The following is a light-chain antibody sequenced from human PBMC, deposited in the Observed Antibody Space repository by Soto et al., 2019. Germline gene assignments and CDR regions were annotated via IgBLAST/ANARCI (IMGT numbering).Light chain of an antibody. CDR2: STN. CDR3: ALSLPRGVWE. V-gene: IGLV8-61*01. CDR1: SGSVSTSSY. J-gene: IGLJ3*02. Sequence: QTVVTQEPSFSVSPGGTITLTCGLTSGSVSTSSYPSWYQQTPGQAPRTLIYSTNTRSSGVPDRFSGSILGNKAALTITGAQADDESDYYCALSLPRGVWEFGGRTKVTVL.